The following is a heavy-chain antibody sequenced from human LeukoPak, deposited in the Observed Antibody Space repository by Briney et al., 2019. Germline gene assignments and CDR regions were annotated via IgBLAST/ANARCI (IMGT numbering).Heavy chain of an antibody. D-gene: IGHD6-19*01. J-gene: IGHJ5*02. V-gene: IGHV3-23*01. CDR1: GFTFSSYA. Sequence: GGSLRLSCAASGFTFSSYAMNWVRQAPGKGLEWVSGISGSGTNTYYADSVKGRFTISRDNSKNTLYLQMNSLRAEDTAVYYCAKDASSGWPNWFDPWGQGTLVTVSS. CDR2: ISGSGTNT. CDR3: AKDASSGWPNWFDP.